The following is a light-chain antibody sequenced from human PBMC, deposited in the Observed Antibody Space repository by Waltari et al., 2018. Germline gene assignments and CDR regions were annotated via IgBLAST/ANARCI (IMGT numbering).Light chain of an antibody. V-gene: IGLV3-10*01. Sequence: SYDLTQTPSVSVSPGQTARSTCSGDALSKKSAYWYQQKSGQAPLLVIYQEPKPPSGNPERLSGSRSGTMATLTIRGARVEDEADYYCYSTEDAGHHRVFGGGTKVTVL. CDR3: YSTEDAGHHRV. J-gene: IGLJ2*01. CDR1: ALSKKS. CDR2: QEP.